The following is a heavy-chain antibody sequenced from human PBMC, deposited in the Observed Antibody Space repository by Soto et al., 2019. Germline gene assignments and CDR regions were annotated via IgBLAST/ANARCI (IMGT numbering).Heavy chain of an antibody. Sequence: EVHLVESGGDLVQPGGSLRLTCAASGFTLRGAWMSWVRQAPGIGLEWVANINQDGSDKNYVTSVKGRFTISRDNAKNPVYLQMNSLRAEDTGVDYWGRGGGNFDRWGQGTLVTVSS. CDR2: INQDGSDK. V-gene: IGHV3-7*04. CDR1: GFTLRGAW. CDR3: GRGGGNFDR. J-gene: IGHJ4*02. D-gene: IGHD3-16*01.